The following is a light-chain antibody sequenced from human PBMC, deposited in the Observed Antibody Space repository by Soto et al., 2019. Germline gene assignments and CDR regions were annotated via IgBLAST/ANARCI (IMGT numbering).Light chain of an antibody. J-gene: IGKJ1*01. CDR1: QSVSSN. V-gene: IGKV3-15*01. CDR3: QQYNNWPTWT. CDR2: GAS. Sequence: EIVMTQSPATLSVSPGARATLSCRASQSVSSNLAWYQQKPGQAPRLLIYGASTRATGIPARFSGIGSGTEFTLTISSLQSEDFAVYYCQQYNNWPTWTFGQGTKVDIK.